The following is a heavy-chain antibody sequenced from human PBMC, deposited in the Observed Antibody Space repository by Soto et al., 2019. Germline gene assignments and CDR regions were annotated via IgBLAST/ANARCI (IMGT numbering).Heavy chain of an antibody. CDR1: GYTFTSYD. CDR2: MNPNSGNT. V-gene: IGHV1-8*01. CDR3: ARVVDSYGTYFDY. J-gene: IGHJ4*02. D-gene: IGHD5-18*01. Sequence: VQLMQSGAEVKKPGASVKVSCKASGYTFTSYDINCVRQATGQGLEWMGWMNPNSGNTGYAQKFQGRVTMTRNTSISTAYMELSSLRSEDTAVYYCARVVDSYGTYFDYWGQGTLVTVSS.